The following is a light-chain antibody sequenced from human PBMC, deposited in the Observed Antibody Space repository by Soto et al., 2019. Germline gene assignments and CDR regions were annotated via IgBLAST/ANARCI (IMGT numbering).Light chain of an antibody. CDR1: QTISSW. J-gene: IGKJ1*01. CDR3: QHCYSYSHA. Sequence: DIQMTQSPSTLSGSVGDRVTITCRASQTISSWLAWYQQKPGKAPKLLIYKASTLKSGVPSRFSGSGSGTEFTLTISSLQPDDFATYYCQHCYSYSHAFGRGTKVDI. V-gene: IGKV1-5*03. CDR2: KAS.